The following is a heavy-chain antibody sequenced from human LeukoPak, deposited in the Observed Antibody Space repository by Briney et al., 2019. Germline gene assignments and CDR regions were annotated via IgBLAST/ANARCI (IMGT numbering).Heavy chain of an antibody. J-gene: IGHJ3*02. Sequence: SVKVSCKASGGTFSSYAISWVRQAPGQGLGWMGRIIPILGIANYAQKLQGRVTITADKSTSTAYMELSSLRSEDTAVYYCARESLGGYYDSSGYYGGYDAFDIWGQGTMVTVSS. V-gene: IGHV1-69*04. CDR1: GGTFSSYA. D-gene: IGHD3-22*01. CDR2: IIPILGIA. CDR3: ARESLGGYYDSSGYYGGYDAFDI.